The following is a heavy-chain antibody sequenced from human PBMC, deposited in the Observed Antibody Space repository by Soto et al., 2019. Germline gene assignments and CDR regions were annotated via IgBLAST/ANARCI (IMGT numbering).Heavy chain of an antibody. Sequence: ASVKVSCKASGYSFVDYYMHWVRQAPGQGFEWMGRISPKSGGTNYAQKFEGRVTMTWDTSLNTAYMELSSLISEDTAVYYCARPPGYISDWYYFDLWGQGTLVTVSS. V-gene: IGHV1-2*02. J-gene: IGHJ4*02. CDR1: GYSFVDYY. CDR3: ARPPGYISDWYYFDL. D-gene: IGHD3-9*01. CDR2: ISPKSGGT.